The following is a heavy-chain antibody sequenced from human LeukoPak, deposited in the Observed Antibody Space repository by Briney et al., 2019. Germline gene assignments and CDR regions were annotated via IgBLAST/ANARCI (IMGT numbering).Heavy chain of an antibody. CDR3: AKKRPRTGEFDY. Sequence: SEALSLTCAVYGGSFSGYYWSWIRQPPGKGLEWIGEINHSGSTNYNPSLKSRVTISVDTSKNQFSLKLSSVTAADTAVYYCAKKRPRTGEFDYWGQGTLVTVSS. V-gene: IGHV4-34*01. D-gene: IGHD7-27*01. J-gene: IGHJ4*02. CDR2: INHSGST. CDR1: GGSFSGYY.